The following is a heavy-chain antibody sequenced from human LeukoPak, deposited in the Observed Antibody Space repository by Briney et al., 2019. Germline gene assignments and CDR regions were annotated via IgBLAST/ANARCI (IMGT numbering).Heavy chain of an antibody. D-gene: IGHD2-15*01. V-gene: IGHV3-33*01. CDR1: GFTFSSYG. CDR3: ARARYCSGGSCYSANYYYYYGMDV. J-gene: IGHJ6*02. Sequence: GGSLRLSCAASGFTFSSYGMHWVRQAPGKGLEWVAVIWYDGSNKYYADSVKGRFTISRDNSKNTLYLQMNSLRAEDTAVYYCARARYCSGGSCYSANYYYYYGMDVWGQGTTVTVSS. CDR2: IWYDGSNK.